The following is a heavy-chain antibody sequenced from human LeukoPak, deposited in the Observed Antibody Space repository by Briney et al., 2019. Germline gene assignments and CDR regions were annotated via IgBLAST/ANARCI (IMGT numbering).Heavy chain of an antibody. Sequence: GGSLRLSCAASGLTFKSYGMHWVRQAPGKGLEWVAVISFDGGNEYYADSVKGRFSISRDKSNNTLYLQMSSLRAEDTAVYYCAKGLSRVRGLTYYGMDVWGRGTTVAVSS. J-gene: IGHJ6*04. V-gene: IGHV3-30*18. CDR2: ISFDGGNE. CDR1: GLTFKSYG. CDR3: AKGLSRVRGLTYYGMDV. D-gene: IGHD3-10*01.